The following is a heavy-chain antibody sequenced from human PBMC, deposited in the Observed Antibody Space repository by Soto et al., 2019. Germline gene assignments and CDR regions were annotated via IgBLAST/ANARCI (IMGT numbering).Heavy chain of an antibody. CDR1: GFTFSSYA. D-gene: IGHD1-26*01. Sequence: PGGSLRLSCAASGFTFSSYAMSWVRQAPGKGLEWVSAISGSGGSTYYADSVKGRFTISRDNSKNTLYLQMNSLRAEDTAVYYCAKDAPWRYSGSYYMAFDIWGQGTMVTVSS. V-gene: IGHV3-23*01. J-gene: IGHJ3*02. CDR2: ISGSGGST. CDR3: AKDAPWRYSGSYYMAFDI.